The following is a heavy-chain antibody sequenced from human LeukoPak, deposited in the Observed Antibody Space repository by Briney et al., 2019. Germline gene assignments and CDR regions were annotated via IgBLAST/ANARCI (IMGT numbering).Heavy chain of an antibody. J-gene: IGHJ3*02. CDR2: IYYSGST. CDR3: ARPLYCGGDCYSDAFDI. Sequence: SETLSLTCTVSGGSISSYYWSWLRQPPGKGLEWIGYIYYSGSTNYNPSLKSRVTISVDTSKNQFSLKLSSVTAADTAVYYCARPLYCGGDCYSDAFDIWGQGTMVTVSS. CDR1: GGSISSYY. D-gene: IGHD2-21*02. V-gene: IGHV4-59*12.